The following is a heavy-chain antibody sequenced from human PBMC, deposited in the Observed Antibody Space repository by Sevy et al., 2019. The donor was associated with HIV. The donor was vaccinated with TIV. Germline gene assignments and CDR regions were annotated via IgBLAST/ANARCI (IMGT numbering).Heavy chain of an antibody. D-gene: IGHD4-17*01. Sequence: GGSLRLSCAASGFTFSNYGMHWVRQAPGKGLEWVAVISYDGSNKYCADSVKGRFTISRDNSKNTPYLQMNSLRPEDTAVYYCAKAGSTDDAFDIWGQGTMVTVSS. CDR2: ISYDGSNK. J-gene: IGHJ3*02. CDR3: AKAGSTDDAFDI. CDR1: GFTFSNYG. V-gene: IGHV3-30*18.